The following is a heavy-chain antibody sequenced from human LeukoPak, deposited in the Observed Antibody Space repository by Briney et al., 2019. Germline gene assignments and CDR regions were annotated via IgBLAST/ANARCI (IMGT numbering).Heavy chain of an antibody. CDR2: INHSGST. V-gene: IGHV4-34*01. CDR3: ARHPTGAYGDYYFDY. Sequence: SETLSLTCAVYGGSFSGYYWSWIRQPPGKGLEWIGEINHSGSTNYNPSLKSRVTISVDTSKNQFSLKLSSVTAADTAVYYCARHPTGAYGDYYFDYWGQGTLVTVSS. J-gene: IGHJ4*02. D-gene: IGHD4-17*01. CDR1: GGSFSGYY.